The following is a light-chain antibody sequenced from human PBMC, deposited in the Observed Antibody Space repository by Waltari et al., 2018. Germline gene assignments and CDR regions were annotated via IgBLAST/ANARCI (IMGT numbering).Light chain of an antibody. CDR2: DVT. Sequence: SALTQPRSVSGSPGQSLTISCTGTTNDLGSYNYVSWYQQHPGKAPKLIILDVTKRPSGVPDRLSGSKSGNTASLTISGLRAEDEAEYYCCSYAGSYTWVFGGGTKLTVV. CDR1: TNDLGSYNY. J-gene: IGLJ3*02. V-gene: IGLV2-11*01. CDR3: CSYAGSYTWV.